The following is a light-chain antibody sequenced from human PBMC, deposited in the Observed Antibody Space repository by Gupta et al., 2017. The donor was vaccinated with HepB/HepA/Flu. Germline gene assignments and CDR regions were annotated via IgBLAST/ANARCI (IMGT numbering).Light chain of an antibody. CDR3: QQYNNWRPAFT. CDR2: GAS. J-gene: IGKJ3*01. V-gene: IGKV3D-15*01. Sequence: VMTQSPVTLSMSPGETATLPCRASQSVAMNLAWYQQKPGQAPRLLIYGASSRAPGIPGRFSGSGAGTEFNLTISSLESEDFAVYYCQQYNNWRPAFTFGHGTKVDIK. CDR1: QSVAMN.